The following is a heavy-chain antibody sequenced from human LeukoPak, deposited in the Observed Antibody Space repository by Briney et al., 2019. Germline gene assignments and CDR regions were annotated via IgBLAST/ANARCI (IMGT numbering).Heavy chain of an antibody. CDR2: INHSGST. CDR1: GGSFSGYY. D-gene: IGHD2-21*01. CDR3: ARPKYSDAFDI. V-gene: IGHV4-34*01. J-gene: IGHJ3*02. Sequence: SETLSLTCAVYGGSFSGYYWSWIRQPPGKGLEWIGEINHSGSTNYNPSLKSRVTISVDTSKNQFSLKLSSVTAADTAVYYCARPKYSDAFDIWGQGTMVTVSS.